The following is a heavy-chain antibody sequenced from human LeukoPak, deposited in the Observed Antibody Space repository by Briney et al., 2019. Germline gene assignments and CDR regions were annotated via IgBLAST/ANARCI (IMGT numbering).Heavy chain of an antibody. V-gene: IGHV4-34*01. Sequence: PSETLSLTCAVYGGSFSGYYWSWIRQPPGKGLEWIGEINHSGSTNYNPSLTSRVTISVDTSKNQFSLKLSSVTAADTAVYYCARIRGPYYYGSGSYYNRNWFDPWGQGTLVTVSS. CDR1: GGSFSGYY. CDR2: INHSGST. CDR3: ARIRGPYYYGSGSYYNRNWFDP. D-gene: IGHD3-10*01. J-gene: IGHJ5*02.